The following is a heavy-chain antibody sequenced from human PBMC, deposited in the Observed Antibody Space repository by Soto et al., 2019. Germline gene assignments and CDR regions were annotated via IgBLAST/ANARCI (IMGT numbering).Heavy chain of an antibody. V-gene: IGHV4-59*01. Sequence: SETLSLTCTVSAGSISSYYWSCIRQPPGKGLERIGHIYYSGSTNYNPSLKSRVTISVDTSKNQFSLKLSSVTAADTAVYYCAREGLYDFWSGYYQDYYYYGMDVWGQGTTVTVSS. D-gene: IGHD3-3*01. CDR2: IYYSGST. CDR1: AGSISSYY. CDR3: AREGLYDFWSGYYQDYYYYGMDV. J-gene: IGHJ6*02.